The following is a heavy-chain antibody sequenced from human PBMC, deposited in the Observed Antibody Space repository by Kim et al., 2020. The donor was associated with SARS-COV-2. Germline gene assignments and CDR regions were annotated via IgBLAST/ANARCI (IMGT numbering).Heavy chain of an antibody. CDR1: GFTFSDHY. J-gene: IGHJ4*02. Sequence: GGSLRLSCAASGFTFSDHYMDWVRQAPGKGLEWVGRTRNKANSYTTEYAASVKGRFTISRDDSKNSLYLQMNSLKTEDTAVYYCARAAEWELLYDYWGQGTLVTVSS. D-gene: IGHD1-26*01. CDR2: TRNKANSYTT. CDR3: ARAAEWELLYDY. V-gene: IGHV3-72*01.